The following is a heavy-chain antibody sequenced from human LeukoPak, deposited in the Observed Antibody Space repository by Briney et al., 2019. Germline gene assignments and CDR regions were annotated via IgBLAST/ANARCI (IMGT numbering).Heavy chain of an antibody. CDR1: GGSISSYY. Sequence: PSETLSLTCTVSGGSISSYYWSWIRQPPGKGLEWIGYVFYSGRTDHNPSLKSRVTMSVDTSKNQFSLKLSSVTAADTAVYYCARDSPPYQLLPHNKYYMDVWGKGTTVTVSS. D-gene: IGHD2-2*01. CDR2: VFYSGRT. V-gene: IGHV4-59*12. CDR3: ARDSPPYQLLPHNKYYMDV. J-gene: IGHJ6*03.